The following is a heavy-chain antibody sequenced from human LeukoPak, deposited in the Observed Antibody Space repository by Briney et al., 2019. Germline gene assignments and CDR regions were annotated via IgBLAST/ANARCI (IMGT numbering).Heavy chain of an antibody. CDR3: ARIRYSSSWYALDY. CDR1: GFTFSSYG. D-gene: IGHD6-13*01. CDR2: ISYDGSNK. Sequence: PGGSLRLSCAASGFTFSSYGMHWVRQAPGKGLEWVAVISYDGSNKYYADSVKGRFTISRDNSKNTLYLQMNSLRAEDTAVYYCARIRYSSSWYALDYWGQGTLVTVSS. J-gene: IGHJ4*02. V-gene: IGHV3-30*03.